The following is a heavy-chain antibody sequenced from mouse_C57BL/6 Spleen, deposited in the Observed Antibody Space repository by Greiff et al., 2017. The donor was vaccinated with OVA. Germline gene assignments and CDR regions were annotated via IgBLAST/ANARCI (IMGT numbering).Heavy chain of an antibody. CDR1: GYTFTSYW. CDR3: ARGYFDV. Sequence: QVQLQQPGAELVKPGASVKLSCKASGYTFTSYWMQWVKQRPGQGLEWIGEIDPSVSYTNYNQKFKGKATLTVDTSSSTAYMQLSSLTSEDSAVYYGARGYFDVWGTGTTVTVSS. CDR2: IDPSVSYT. V-gene: IGHV1-50*01. J-gene: IGHJ1*03.